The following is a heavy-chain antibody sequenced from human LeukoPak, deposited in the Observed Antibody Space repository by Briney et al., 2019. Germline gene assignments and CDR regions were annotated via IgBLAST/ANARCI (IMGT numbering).Heavy chain of an antibody. J-gene: IGHJ5*02. D-gene: IGHD3-10*01. V-gene: IGHV4-4*07. Sequence: SETLSLTCTVSGVSISRYYWSWIRQPAGKGLEWIGRIYSSGSTTYNPSLKSRVTMSIDTSKNQFSLKLSFVIAADTAVYYCARDSGTTGEVKFDPWGQGTLVTVSS. CDR1: GVSISRYY. CDR2: IYSSGST. CDR3: ARDSGTTGEVKFDP.